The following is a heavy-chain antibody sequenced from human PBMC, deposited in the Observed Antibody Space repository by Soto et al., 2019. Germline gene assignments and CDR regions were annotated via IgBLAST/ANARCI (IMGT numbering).Heavy chain of an antibody. CDR2: ISWNSGSI. J-gene: IGHJ4*02. D-gene: IGHD2-2*01. V-gene: IGHV3-9*01. CDR3: AIAGPGYCSSTSCYAEY. CDR1: GFTFDDYA. Sequence: PGGSLRLSCAASGFTFDDYAMHWVRQAPGKGLEWVSGISWNSGSIGYADSVKGRFTISRDNAKNSLYLQMNSLRAEDTALYYCAIAGPGYCSSTSCYAEYWGQGTLVTVSS.